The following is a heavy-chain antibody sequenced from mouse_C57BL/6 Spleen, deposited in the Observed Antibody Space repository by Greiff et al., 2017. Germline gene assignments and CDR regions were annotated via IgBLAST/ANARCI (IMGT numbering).Heavy chain of an antibody. J-gene: IGHJ1*03. CDR1: GFTFSDYG. Sequence: EVKLMESGGGLVKPGGSLKLSCAASGFTFSDYGMHWVRQAPGKGLEWVGYICRGSGTIYYADTVKGRCTISRDNAKNTLFLQMTSLRSEDTAMYYCARWDGYHWYFDVWGTGTTVTVAS. CDR3: ARWDGYHWYFDV. V-gene: IGHV5-17*01. CDR2: ICRGSGTI. D-gene: IGHD2-3*01.